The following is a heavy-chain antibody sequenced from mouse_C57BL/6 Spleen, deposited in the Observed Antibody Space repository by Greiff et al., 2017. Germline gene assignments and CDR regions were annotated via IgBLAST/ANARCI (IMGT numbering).Heavy chain of an antibody. CDR3: ARSIITTDGKPYAMDY. D-gene: IGHD1-1*01. CDR2: IYPGDGDT. J-gene: IGHJ4*01. CDR1: GYAFSSYW. V-gene: IGHV1-80*01. Sequence: VQLQQSGAELVKPGASVKISCKASGYAFSSYWMNWVKQRPGKGLEWIGQIYPGDGDTNYNGKFKGKATLTADKSSSTAYMQLSSLTSEDSAVYFCARSIITTDGKPYAMDYWGQGTSVTVSS.